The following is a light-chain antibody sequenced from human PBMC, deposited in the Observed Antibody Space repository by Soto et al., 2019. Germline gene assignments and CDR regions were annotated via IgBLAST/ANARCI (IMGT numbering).Light chain of an antibody. V-gene: IGLV2-14*01. CDR2: EVT. CDR1: SSDVGGYNY. Sequence: QSVLTQPASVSGSPGQSITISCTGTSSDVGGYNYVSWYQQHPGKAPKLMISEVTNRPSGVSNRFSGSKSGNTASLTISGLQADDEADYYCSSYTSSSTPVVFGGGTKLTVL. CDR3: SSYTSSSTPVV. J-gene: IGLJ2*01.